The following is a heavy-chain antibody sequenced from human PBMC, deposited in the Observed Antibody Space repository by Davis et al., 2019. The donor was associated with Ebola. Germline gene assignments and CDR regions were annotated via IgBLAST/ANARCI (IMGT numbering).Heavy chain of an antibody. CDR2: IYPGDSDT. Sequence: PGGSLRLSCKGSGYSFTSYWIGWVRQMPGKGLEWMGIIYPGDSDTRYSPSFQGQVTISADKSISTAYLQWSSLKASDTAMYYCARRGGNQQLAPPYGWFDPWGQGTLVTVSS. CDR1: GYSFTSYW. V-gene: IGHV5-51*01. J-gene: IGHJ5*02. D-gene: IGHD6-13*01. CDR3: ARRGGNQQLAPPYGWFDP.